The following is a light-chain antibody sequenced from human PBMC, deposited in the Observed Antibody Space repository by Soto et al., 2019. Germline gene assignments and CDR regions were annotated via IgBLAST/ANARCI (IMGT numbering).Light chain of an antibody. Sequence: EIVMTQSPATLSVSPGERATLSCRASQSVSSNLAWYQQKPGQAPRLLIYGASTRATGIPARFSGSWSGTECTLTISSLQSEDFAVYYCQQYNNWPPWTFGKGTKVEIK. CDR2: GAS. CDR3: QQYNNWPPWT. V-gene: IGKV3-15*01. J-gene: IGKJ1*01. CDR1: QSVSSN.